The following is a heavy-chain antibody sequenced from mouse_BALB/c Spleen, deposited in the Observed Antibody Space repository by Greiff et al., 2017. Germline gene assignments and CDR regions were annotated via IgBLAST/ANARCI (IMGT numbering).Heavy chain of an antibody. CDR3: ARDCYGNSYSCFAY. Sequence: VQLQQSGAELVRPGTSVKVSCKASGYAFTNYLIEWVKQRPGQGLEWIGVINPGSGGTNYNEKFKGKATLTADKSSSTAYMQLSSLTSDDSAVYFCARDCYGNSYSCFAYWGQGTLVTVSA. V-gene: IGHV1-54*01. J-gene: IGHJ3*01. CDR1: GYAFTNYL. D-gene: IGHD1-1*01. CDR2: INPGSGGT.